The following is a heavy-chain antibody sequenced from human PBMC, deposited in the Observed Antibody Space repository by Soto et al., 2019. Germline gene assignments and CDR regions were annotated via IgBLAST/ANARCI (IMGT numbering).Heavy chain of an antibody. Sequence: SETLSLTCAVSGYSISSGYYWGWIRQPPGKGLEWIGYAFYNGSTIYNPSLESRVTISVDTSKNQFSLKMNFVTAADTAVYYCAREGIRVASATASHYYGMDIWGQGTTVTVSS. D-gene: IGHD5-18*01. V-gene: IGHV4-38-2*01. CDR3: AREGIRVASATASHYYGMDI. CDR1: GYSISSGYY. CDR2: AFYNGST. J-gene: IGHJ6*02.